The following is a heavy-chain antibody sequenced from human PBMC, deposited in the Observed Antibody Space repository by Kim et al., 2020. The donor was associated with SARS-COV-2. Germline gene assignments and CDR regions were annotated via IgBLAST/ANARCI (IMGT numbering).Heavy chain of an antibody. CDR1: GYTLTELS. J-gene: IGHJ6*02. D-gene: IGHD2-21*01. CDR3: ATVWRGDYYYGMDV. Sequence: ASVKVSCKVSGYTLTELSMHWVRQAPGKGLEWMGGFDPEDGETIYAQKFQGRVTMTEDTSTDTAYMELSSLRSEDTAVYYCATVWRGDYYYGMDVWGQGTTVTVSS. V-gene: IGHV1-24*01. CDR2: FDPEDGET.